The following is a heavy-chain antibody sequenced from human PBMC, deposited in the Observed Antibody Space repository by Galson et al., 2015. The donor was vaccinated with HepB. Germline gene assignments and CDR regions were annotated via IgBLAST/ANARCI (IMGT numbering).Heavy chain of an antibody. CDR3: ARDGDTPLVPIDY. CDR1: GFTFSSYW. Sequence: SLRLSCAASGFTFSSYWMSWVRQAPGKGLEWVANIKQDGSEKYYVDSVKGRFTISRDDAKNTLYLQMNSLRAEDTAVYYCARDGDTPLVPIDYWGQGTLVTVSS. CDR2: IKQDGSEK. V-gene: IGHV3-7*01. J-gene: IGHJ4*02. D-gene: IGHD5-18*01.